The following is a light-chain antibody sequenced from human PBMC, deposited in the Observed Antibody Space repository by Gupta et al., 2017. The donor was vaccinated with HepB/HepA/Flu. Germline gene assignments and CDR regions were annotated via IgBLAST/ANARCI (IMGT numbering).Light chain of an antibody. CDR1: SGHSNYA. CDR2: LNSDGRH. Sequence: QLVLTQSPSASASLGASVKLTCTLTSGHSNYAIAWHQQQPEKGPRYLMKLNSDGRHSKGDGIPDRFSGSSSGADRSLTISSLQAEDEADYYCQTWGTGIHGVFGGGTKLTGL. CDR3: QTWGTGIHGV. J-gene: IGLJ3*02. V-gene: IGLV4-69*01.